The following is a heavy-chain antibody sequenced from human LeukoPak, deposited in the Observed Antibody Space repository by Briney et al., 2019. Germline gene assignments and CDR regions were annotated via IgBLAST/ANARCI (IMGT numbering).Heavy chain of an antibody. CDR3: ARDSNRRQDCSSTSCYILDDY. CDR2: ISAYNGNT. V-gene: IGHV1-18*01. D-gene: IGHD2-2*02. CDR1: GYTFTSYG. Sequence: SVKVSCKASGYTFTSYGISWVRQAPGQGLEWMGWISAYNGNTNYAQKLQGRVTMTTDTSTSTAYMELRSLRSDDTAVYYCARDSNRRQDCSSTSCYILDDYWGQGTLVTVSS. J-gene: IGHJ4*02.